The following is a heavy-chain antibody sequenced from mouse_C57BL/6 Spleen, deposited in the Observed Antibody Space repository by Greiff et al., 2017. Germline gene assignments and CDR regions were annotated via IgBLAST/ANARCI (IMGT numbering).Heavy chain of an antibody. V-gene: IGHV14-4*01. Sequence: VQLKESGAELVRPGASVKLSCTASGFNIKDDYMHWVKQRPEQGLEWIGWIDPENGDTEYASKFQGKATITADTSSNTAYLQLSSLTSEDTAVYYCTFYDGTFDYWGQGTTLTVSS. J-gene: IGHJ2*01. CDR3: TFYDGTFDY. D-gene: IGHD2-3*01. CDR2: IDPENGDT. CDR1: GFNIKDDY.